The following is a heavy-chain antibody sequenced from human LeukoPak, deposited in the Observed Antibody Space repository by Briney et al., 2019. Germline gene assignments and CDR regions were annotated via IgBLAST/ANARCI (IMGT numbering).Heavy chain of an antibody. CDR1: GFTFNNYG. D-gene: IGHD2-2*01. CDR3: ARELVVVPAAIAFDY. V-gene: IGHV3-30*02. J-gene: IGHJ4*02. Sequence: GGSLRLSCAASGFTFNNYGMHWVRQAPGKGLEWVAFIRSDGSNKYYADSVKGRFTISRDNSKNTLYLQMNSLRAEDTAVYYCARELVVVPAAIAFDYWGQGTLVTVSS. CDR2: IRSDGSNK.